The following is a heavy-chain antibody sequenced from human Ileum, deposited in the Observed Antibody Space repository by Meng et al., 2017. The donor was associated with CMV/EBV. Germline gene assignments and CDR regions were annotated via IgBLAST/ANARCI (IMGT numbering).Heavy chain of an antibody. V-gene: IGHV3-7*01. CDR2: IKEDGSER. CDR1: RFTFSPYW. CDR3: AGSTVSRDSGMDV. D-gene: IGHD4-17*01. J-gene: IGHJ6*02. Sequence: GESLKISCAAPRFTFSPYWMSWVRQAPGKGLEWVANIKEDGSERYYLDSVKGRFTISRDNAQNSVHLQMESLRVEDTAVYYCAGSTVSRDSGMDVWGQGALVTVSS.